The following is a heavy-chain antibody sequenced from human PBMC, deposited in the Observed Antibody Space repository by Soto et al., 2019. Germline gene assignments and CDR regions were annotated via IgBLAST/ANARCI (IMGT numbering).Heavy chain of an antibody. CDR1: GFTFSSYG. Sequence: GGSLRLSCAASGFTFSSYGMHWVRQAPGKGLEWVVVISYDGSNKYYADSVKCRFTISRDISKITLYLQMNSLRAEDTAVYYCAKASTSCYGYYYYGMDVWGQGTTVTVSS. CDR3: AKASTSCYGYYYYGMDV. D-gene: IGHD2-2*01. V-gene: IGHV3-30*18. CDR2: ISYDGSNK. J-gene: IGHJ6*02.